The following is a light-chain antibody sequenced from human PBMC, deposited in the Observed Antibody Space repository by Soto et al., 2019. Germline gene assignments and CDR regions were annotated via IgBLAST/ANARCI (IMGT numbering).Light chain of an antibody. CDR1: SSDVGSYNG. CDR3: SSYTSSSTYV. CDR2: DVS. V-gene: IGLV2-18*02. Sequence: QSALTQPPSVSGSPGQSVTTSFTGTSSDVGSYNGVSWYQQPPGTAPKLMIYDVSNRPSGVPDRFSGSKSGNTSSLTISGLQADDESDYYCSSYTSSSTYVFGTGSKVTVL. J-gene: IGLJ1*01.